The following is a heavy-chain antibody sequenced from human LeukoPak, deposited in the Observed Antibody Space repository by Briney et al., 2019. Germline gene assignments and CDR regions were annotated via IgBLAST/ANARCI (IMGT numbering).Heavy chain of an antibody. Sequence: GGSLRLSCAASGFTFSSYSMNWVRQAPGKGLEWVSYISSSSSTIYYADSVKGRFTISRDNAKNSLYLQMNSLRAEDTAVYYCARAGLAAAGIDAFDIWGQGTMVTVSS. V-gene: IGHV3-48*04. CDR3: ARAGLAAAGIDAFDI. CDR1: GFTFSSYS. D-gene: IGHD6-13*01. CDR2: ISSSSSTI. J-gene: IGHJ3*02.